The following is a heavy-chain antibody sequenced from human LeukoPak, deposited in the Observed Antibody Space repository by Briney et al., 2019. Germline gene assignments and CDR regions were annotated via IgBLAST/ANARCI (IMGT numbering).Heavy chain of an antibody. CDR2: IYYSGGT. CDR3: ARLAAAGNWFDP. CDR1: GGSISSYY. J-gene: IGHJ5*02. Sequence: PSETLSLTCSVSGGSISSYYWSWIRQPPGKGLEWIGYIYYSGGTNYNPSLKSRVTISVDTSKNQFSLKLSSVTAADTAVYYCARLAAAGNWFDPWGQGTLVTVSS. D-gene: IGHD6-13*01. V-gene: IGHV4-59*01.